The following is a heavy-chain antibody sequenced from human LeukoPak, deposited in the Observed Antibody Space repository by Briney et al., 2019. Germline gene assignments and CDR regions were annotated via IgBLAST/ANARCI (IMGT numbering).Heavy chain of an antibody. CDR1: GYTFTGYY. Sequence: ASVKVSCKAPGYTFTGYYMHWVRQAPGQGLEWMGWINPNSGGTNYAQKFQGRVTMTRDTSISTAYMELSRLRSDDTAVYYCASVRPTTWPEYYFDYWGQGTLVTVSS. CDR3: ASVRPTTWPEYYFDY. CDR2: INPNSGGT. J-gene: IGHJ4*02. D-gene: IGHD2/OR15-2a*01. V-gene: IGHV1-2*02.